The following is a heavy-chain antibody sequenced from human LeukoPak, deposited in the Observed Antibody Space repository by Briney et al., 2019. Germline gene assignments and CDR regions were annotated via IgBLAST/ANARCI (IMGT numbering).Heavy chain of an antibody. CDR2: TIPIFGTA. Sequence: SVKVSCKASGGTFSSYAISWVRQAPGQGLEWMGGTIPIFGTANYAQKFQGRVTITADKSTSTAYMELSSLRSEDTAVYYCARNMVRGYEDAFDIWGQGTMVTVSS. CDR1: GGTFSSYA. D-gene: IGHD3-10*01. CDR3: ARNMVRGYEDAFDI. V-gene: IGHV1-69*06. J-gene: IGHJ3*02.